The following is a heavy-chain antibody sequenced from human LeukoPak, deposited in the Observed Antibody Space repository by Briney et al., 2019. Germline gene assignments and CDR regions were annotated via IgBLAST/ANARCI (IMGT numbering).Heavy chain of an antibody. V-gene: IGHV4-4*02. Sequence: SGTLSLTCAVSGASISRDNWWTWFRQPPGKGLEWIGEIHQSGSTNYNPSLKSRVTISIDKSNNQFSLRLNSVTAADTAVYYYARRNYYDSTGYYDSWGLGALVTISS. CDR3: ARRNYYDSTGYYDS. CDR2: IHQSGST. D-gene: IGHD3-22*01. J-gene: IGHJ4*02. CDR1: GASISRDNW.